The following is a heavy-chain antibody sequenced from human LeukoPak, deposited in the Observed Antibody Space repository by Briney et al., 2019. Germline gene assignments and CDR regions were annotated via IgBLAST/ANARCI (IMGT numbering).Heavy chain of an antibody. Sequence: QSGGSLRLSCAASGFTFRNYAMTWVRQAPGKGLEWVSALTGSGDNTYYADSVKGRFTISRDNSKNTLFLQTTSLRAEDTALYYCARIHDYSNYFHWYFDLWGRGTLVTVSS. D-gene: IGHD4-11*01. CDR2: LTGSGDNT. J-gene: IGHJ2*01. CDR3: ARIHDYSNYFHWYFDL. V-gene: IGHV3-23*01. CDR1: GFTFRNYA.